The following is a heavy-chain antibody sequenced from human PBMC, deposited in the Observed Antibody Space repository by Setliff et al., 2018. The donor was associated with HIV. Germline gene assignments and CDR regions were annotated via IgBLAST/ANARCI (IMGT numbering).Heavy chain of an antibody. D-gene: IGHD2-15*01. V-gene: IGHV1-18*01. Sequence: GASVTVSCKASGYSFTNYGISWVRQAPGQGLEWMGWISSYNDNTNYAINLQGRVTMTTDTSTSTAYMELRSLRSDDTAVDYCARDDVGYCSCGSCYHLFDTFDIWGQGTVVTVSS. CDR3: ARDDVGYCSCGSCYHLFDTFDI. CDR1: GYSFTNYG. CDR2: ISSYNDNT. J-gene: IGHJ3*02.